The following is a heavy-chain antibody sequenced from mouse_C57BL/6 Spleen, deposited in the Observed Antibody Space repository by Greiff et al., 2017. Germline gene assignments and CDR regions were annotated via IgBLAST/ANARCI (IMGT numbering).Heavy chain of an antibody. CDR3: TTAPYGNYWYFDV. CDR2: IDPEDGDT. D-gene: IGHD2-1*01. Sequence: EVKLVESGAELVRPGASVKLSCTASGFNIKDYYMHWVKQRPEQGLEWIGRIDPEDGDTEYAPKFQGKATMTADTSSNTAYLQLSSLTSEDTAVYYCTTAPYGNYWYFDVWGTGTTVTVSS. CDR1: GFNIKDYY. V-gene: IGHV14-1*01. J-gene: IGHJ1*03.